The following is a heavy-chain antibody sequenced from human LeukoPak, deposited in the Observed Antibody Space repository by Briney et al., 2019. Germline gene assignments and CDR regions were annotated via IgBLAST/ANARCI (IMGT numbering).Heavy chain of an antibody. V-gene: IGHV1-2*02. Sequence: ASVKVSCKASGYTFTGYYMHWVRQAPGQGLEWMGWINPNSGGTNYAQKFQGRVTMTRDTSISTAYMELSRLRSDDTAVYYCARDPNYYYYMDVWGKGTTVTISS. CDR3: ARDPNYYYYMDV. CDR1: GYTFTGYY. CDR2: INPNSGGT. J-gene: IGHJ6*03.